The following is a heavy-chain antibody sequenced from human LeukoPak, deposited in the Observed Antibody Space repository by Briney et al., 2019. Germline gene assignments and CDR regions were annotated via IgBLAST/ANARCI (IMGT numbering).Heavy chain of an antibody. CDR3: ARDRGEYYDFWSGYYRKGYHFDY. CDR2: IYNSGST. J-gene: IGHJ4*02. Sequence: SETLSLTCTVSGGSISSYYWSWIRQPPGKGPEWVGYIYNSGSTNYNPSLKSRVTISVDTSKNQVSLKLSSVTAADTAVYYCARDRGEYYDFWSGYYRKGYHFDYWGQGTLVTVSS. D-gene: IGHD3-3*01. V-gene: IGHV4-59*01. CDR1: GGSISSYY.